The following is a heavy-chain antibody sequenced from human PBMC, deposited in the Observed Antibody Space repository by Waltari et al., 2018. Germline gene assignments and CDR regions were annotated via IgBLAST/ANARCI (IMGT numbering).Heavy chain of an antibody. D-gene: IGHD4-17*01. Sequence: EVLLVESGGGLVQPGGSLRLSCAASGFTFSDYSMNWVRQGPEKGLEWVAYISSSSSTTFYADSVEGRFSISRDNAKNSLYLQMNSLRDEDTAVYYCVRDRHGDYLRYFDSWGQGNLVTVSS. J-gene: IGHJ4*02. CDR3: VRDRHGDYLRYFDS. V-gene: IGHV3-48*02. CDR2: ISSSSSTT. CDR1: GFTFSDYS.